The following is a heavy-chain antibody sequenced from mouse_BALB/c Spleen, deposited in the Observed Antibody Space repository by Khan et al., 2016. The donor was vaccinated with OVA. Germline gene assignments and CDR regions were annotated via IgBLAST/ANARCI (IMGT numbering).Heavy chain of an antibody. CDR3: ARGGYGNYPFDY. CDR2: IDPANGNT. V-gene: IGHV14-3*02. Sequence: VQLKQSGAELVKPGASVKLSCTASGFNIKDTYMHWVKQRPEQGLEWIGRIDPANGNTKYDPKFQGKATITADTSSNTAYLQLSSLTSEDTAVYDCARGGYGNYPFDYGGQGTLVTVSA. J-gene: IGHJ3*01. D-gene: IGHD2-1*01. CDR1: GFNIKDTY.